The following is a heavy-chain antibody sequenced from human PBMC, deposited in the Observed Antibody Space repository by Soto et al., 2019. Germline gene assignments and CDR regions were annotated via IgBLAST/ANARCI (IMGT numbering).Heavy chain of an antibody. D-gene: IGHD2-2*01. CDR2: ISSSSSTI. Sequence: EVQLVESGGGLVQPGGSLRLSCAASGFTFSSYSMNWVRQAPGKGLEWVSYISSSSSTIYYADSVKGRFTISRDNAKNSLYLQMNSLRAEDTAVYYCARMDCTSCYDGAFDIWGQGTMVTVSS. CDR3: ARMDCTSCYDGAFDI. CDR1: GFTFSSYS. V-gene: IGHV3-48*01. J-gene: IGHJ3*02.